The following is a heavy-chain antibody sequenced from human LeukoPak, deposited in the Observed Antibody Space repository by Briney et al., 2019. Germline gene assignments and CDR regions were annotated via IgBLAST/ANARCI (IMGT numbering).Heavy chain of an antibody. V-gene: IGHV1-2*06. CDR2: INPNSGGT. D-gene: IGHD3-16*02. J-gene: IGHJ4*02. CDR1: GYTFTGYY. CDR3: ARDEYDYVWGSYRRIDY. Sequence: ASVKVSCKASGYTFTGYYMHWVRQAPGQGLEWMVRINPNSGGTNYAQKFQGRVTMTRDTSISTAYMELSRLRSDDTAVYYCARDEYDYVWGSYRRIDYWGQGTLVTVSS.